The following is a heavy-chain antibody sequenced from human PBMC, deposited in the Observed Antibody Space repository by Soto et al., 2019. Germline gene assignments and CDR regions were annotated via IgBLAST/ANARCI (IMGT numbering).Heavy chain of an antibody. CDR1: GFTFSNYA. D-gene: IGHD1-26*01. CDR2: ISGGGGST. J-gene: IGHJ5*02. Sequence: GGSLRLSCAASGFTFSNYAMSWVRQAPGKGLEWVSSISGGGGSTYYADSVKGRFTISRDNSKNTLYLQMNSLRAGDTAVYYCAKGLVYSIVDWFDPWGQGTLVTVSS. CDR3: AKGLVYSIVDWFDP. V-gene: IGHV3-23*01.